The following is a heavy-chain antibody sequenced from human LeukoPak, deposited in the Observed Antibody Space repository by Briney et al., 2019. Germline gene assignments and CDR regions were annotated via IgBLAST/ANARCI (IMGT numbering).Heavy chain of an antibody. Sequence: ASVKVSCKPSGYTFTSYDMHWVRQAPGQGLEWMGIINPSGDSTSYAQKFQGRVTMTRDTSTSTVYMELSSLRSEDTAVYYCASVLYCGADCYSGRYFFDYWGQGTLVTVSS. CDR1: GYTFTSYD. J-gene: IGHJ4*02. CDR3: ASVLYCGADCYSGRYFFDY. V-gene: IGHV1-46*01. CDR2: INPSGDST. D-gene: IGHD2-21*02.